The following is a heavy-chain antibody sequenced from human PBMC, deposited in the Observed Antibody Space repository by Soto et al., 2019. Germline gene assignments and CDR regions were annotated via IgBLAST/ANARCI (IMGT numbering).Heavy chain of an antibody. CDR1: GFTFDDHA. V-gene: IGHV3-9*01. D-gene: IGHD6-19*01. CDR3: AKDITVWGAVAGPFDY. CDR2: ISWNSGVK. Sequence: EVQVVEFGGGLVQPGRSLRLSCAASGFTFDDHAMHWVRQVPGKGLEWVSGISWNSGVKGYADSVKGRFTISRDNGKNSLSLQMNSLRTEDTAVYYCAKDITVWGAVAGPFDYWGQGTLVTVSS. J-gene: IGHJ4*02.